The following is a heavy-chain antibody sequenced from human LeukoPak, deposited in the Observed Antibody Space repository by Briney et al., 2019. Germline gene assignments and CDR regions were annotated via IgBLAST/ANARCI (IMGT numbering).Heavy chain of an antibody. J-gene: IGHJ4*02. D-gene: IGHD2-21*02. CDR3: ARGDATEEDFDY. Sequence: SETLSLTCTVSGGSISSYYWSWIRQPPGKGLEWIGYIYYSGSTNNNPSLKSRVTISVDTSKNQFSLKLSSVTAADTAVYYCARGDATEEDFDYWGQGTLVTVSS. CDR1: GGSISSYY. CDR2: IYYSGST. V-gene: IGHV4-59*01.